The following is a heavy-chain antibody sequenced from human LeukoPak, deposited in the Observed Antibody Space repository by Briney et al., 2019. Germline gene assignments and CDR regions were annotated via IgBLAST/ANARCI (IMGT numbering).Heavy chain of an antibody. CDR1: GDSVSSNSAA. CDR2: TFYRSKWYN. CDR3: ARDMGWTYPFDY. D-gene: IGHD3/OR15-3a*01. Sequence: SQTVSLTCAISGDSVSSNSAAWNWIRQSPSRGLEWLGRTFYRSKWYNDYAVSFKSRVTINPDTSKNQFSLQLDSVTPEDTAVYYCARDMGWTYPFDYWGQGTLVTVSS. J-gene: IGHJ4*02. V-gene: IGHV6-1*01.